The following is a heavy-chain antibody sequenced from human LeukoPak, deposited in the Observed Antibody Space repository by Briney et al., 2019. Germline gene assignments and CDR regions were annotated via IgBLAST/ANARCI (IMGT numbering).Heavy chain of an antibody. CDR2: IYYSGST. D-gene: IGHD1-26*01. V-gene: IGHV4-39*07. Sequence: KPSETLSLTCTVSGGSISSSSYYWGWIRQPPGKGLEWIGSIYYSGSTYYNPSLKSRVTISVDTSKNQFSLKLSSVTAADTAVYYCARDYSGSYFVFDYWGQGTLVTVSS. CDR3: ARDYSGSYFVFDY. CDR1: GGSISSSSYY. J-gene: IGHJ4*02.